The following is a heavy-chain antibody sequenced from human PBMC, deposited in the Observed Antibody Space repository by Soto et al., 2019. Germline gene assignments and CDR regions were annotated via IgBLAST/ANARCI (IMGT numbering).Heavy chain of an antibody. V-gene: IGHV1-69*01. CDR2: ISPISDTT. D-gene: IGHD2-2*01. Sequence: QVQLVQSGAEVKKPGSSVKVSCKASGGTFSSYAISWVRQAPGQGLEWMGGISPISDTTNYAQKFQGRVTITADESTSTAYMELSSLRSEDTAVYYCARSQGSSTSLEIYYYYYYGMDVWGQGTTVPVSS. J-gene: IGHJ6*02. CDR1: GGTFSSYA. CDR3: ARSQGSSTSLEIYYYYYYGMDV.